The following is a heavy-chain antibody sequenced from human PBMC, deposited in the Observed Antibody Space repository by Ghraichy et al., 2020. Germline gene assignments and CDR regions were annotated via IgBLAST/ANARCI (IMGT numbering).Heavy chain of an antibody. CDR2: IIPIFGTA. CDR1: GGTFSSYS. CDR3: ARDLGYDFWSGYYPDYYYYGMDV. J-gene: IGHJ6*02. Sequence: SVKVSCKASGGTFSSYSISWVRQAPGQGLEWMGGIIPIFGTANYAQKFQGRVTITADKSTSTAYMELSSLRSEDTAVYYCARDLGYDFWSGYYPDYYYYGMDVWGQGTTVTVPS. V-gene: IGHV1-69*06. D-gene: IGHD3-3*01.